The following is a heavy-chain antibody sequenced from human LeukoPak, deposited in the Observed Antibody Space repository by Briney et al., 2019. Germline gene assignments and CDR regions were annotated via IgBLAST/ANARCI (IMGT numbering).Heavy chain of an antibody. J-gene: IGHJ6*04. Sequence: GGSLRLSCAASGFTSSNYEMNWVRQAPGKGLEWVSYITSSGSTIYYAASVKGRFTISRDNAKNSLYLQMNSLRAEDTAVYYCARDSRDILTGYLSGMDVWGKGTTVTVSS. D-gene: IGHD3-9*01. V-gene: IGHV3-48*03. CDR2: ITSSGSTI. CDR3: ARDSRDILTGYLSGMDV. CDR1: GFTSSNYE.